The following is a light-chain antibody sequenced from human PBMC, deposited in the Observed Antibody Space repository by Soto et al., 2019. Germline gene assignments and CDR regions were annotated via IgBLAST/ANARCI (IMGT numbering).Light chain of an antibody. CDR1: SSNIGSNT. CDR2: SNN. V-gene: IGLV1-44*01. CDR3: AAWDDSLNGSWV. J-gene: IGLJ3*02. Sequence: QSVLTQPHSASGTPGQRVTIAFSGSSSNIGSNTVNWYQQLPVTAPKLLIYSNNQRPSGVPDRCSGSKSGTSASLAISGLQSEDEADYYCAAWDDSLNGSWVFGGGTKLTVL.